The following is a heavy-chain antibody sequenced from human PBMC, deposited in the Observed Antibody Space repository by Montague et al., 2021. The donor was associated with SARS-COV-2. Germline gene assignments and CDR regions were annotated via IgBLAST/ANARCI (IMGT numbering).Heavy chain of an antibody. Sequence: ETLSLACTVSGGSMSDHYWAWIRQPPGKGLEWLAYIYYSGGINSNASLKSRVSMSVDTSKNQFSLKLTSVTAADTAVYYCARAVSVRRAVNWFDPWGQGTLVTVSS. J-gene: IGHJ5*02. V-gene: IGHV4-59*11. D-gene: IGHD3-10*01. CDR1: GGSMSDHY. CDR3: ARAVSVRRAVNWFDP. CDR2: IYYSGGI.